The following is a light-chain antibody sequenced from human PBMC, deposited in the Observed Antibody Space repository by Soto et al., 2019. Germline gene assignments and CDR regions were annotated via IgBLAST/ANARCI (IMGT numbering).Light chain of an antibody. CDR3: HQSKHWPPIT. CDR1: QSVDIY. Sequence: VLTQSPATLSLSPGERATLSCRASQSVDIYLAWFQQKPGQAPRLLIYDASNRATGIPARFSGSGSGTDFTLAISSLEPEDFAVYYCHQSKHWPPITFGQGTRLEI. CDR2: DAS. J-gene: IGKJ5*01. V-gene: IGKV3-11*01.